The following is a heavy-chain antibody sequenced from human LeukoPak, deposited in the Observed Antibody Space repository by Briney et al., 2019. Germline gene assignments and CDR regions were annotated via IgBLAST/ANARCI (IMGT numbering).Heavy chain of an antibody. CDR3: ARATDYGDYAFDY. V-gene: IGHV3-7*01. CDR1: GFTFGIYW. J-gene: IGHJ4*02. CDR2: IKQDGSEK. D-gene: IGHD4-17*01. Sequence: GGSLRLSCAASGFTFGIYWMSWVRQAPGKGLEWVANIKQDGSEKYYVDSVKGRFTISRDNAKNSLYLQMNSLRAEDTAVYYCARATDYGDYAFDYWGQGTLVTVSS.